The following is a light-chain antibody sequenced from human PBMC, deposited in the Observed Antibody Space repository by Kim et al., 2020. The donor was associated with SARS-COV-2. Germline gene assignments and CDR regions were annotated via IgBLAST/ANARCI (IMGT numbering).Light chain of an antibody. V-gene: IGLV1-44*01. Sequence: QSVLTQPPSASGTPGQRVTISCSGSSSNIGSNTVNWYQHLPGTAPKLLIYSNNQRPSGVPDRFSGSKSGTSASLAISGLQSEDEADYYCAAWDDSLNVWVFGGGTQLTVL. CDR1: SSNIGSNT. CDR2: SNN. CDR3: AAWDDSLNVWV. J-gene: IGLJ3*02.